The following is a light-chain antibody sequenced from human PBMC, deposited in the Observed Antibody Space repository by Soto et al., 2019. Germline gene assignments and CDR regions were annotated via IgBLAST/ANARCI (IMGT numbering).Light chain of an antibody. J-gene: IGLJ7*01. CDR2: DVN. Sequence: QSVLTQPASVSGSPGQSITISCTETSSDVGGYNYVSWYQHHPGKAPKLMIYDVNNRPSGISDRFSGSKSGNTASLTISGLQAEDEADYYCSSYTSSNVVFGGGTQLTVL. V-gene: IGLV2-14*01. CDR1: SSDVGGYNY. CDR3: SSYTSSNVV.